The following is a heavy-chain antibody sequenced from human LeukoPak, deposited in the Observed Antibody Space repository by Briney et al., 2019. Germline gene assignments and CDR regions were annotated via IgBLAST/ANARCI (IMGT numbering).Heavy chain of an antibody. CDR2: IYTSGNT. CDR1: GGSISSYY. D-gene: IGHD5/OR15-5a*01. J-gene: IGHJ4*02. CDR3: ARCHAMRPTWFDY. Sequence: SETLSLTCTVSGGSISSYYWSWIRQPPGKGLEWIGYIYTSGNTNYNPSLKSRVTISVDTSKNQSSLKLSSVTAGDTAVYYCARCHAMRPTWFDYWGQGTLVTVSS. V-gene: IGHV4-4*09.